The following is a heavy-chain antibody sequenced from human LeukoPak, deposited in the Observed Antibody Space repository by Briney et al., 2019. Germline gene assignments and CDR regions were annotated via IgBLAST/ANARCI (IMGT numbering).Heavy chain of an antibody. J-gene: IGHJ6*03. V-gene: IGHV1-69*02. CDR2: TIPILGIA. Sequence: ASVKVSCKASGGTFSSYTISWVRQAPGQGLEWMGRTIPILGIANYAQKFQGRVTITADKSTSTAYMELSSLRAEDTAVYFCATYSNYVYYYYYYMDVWGKGTTVTVSS. CDR3: ATYSNYVYYYYYYMDV. CDR1: GGTFSSYT. D-gene: IGHD4-11*01.